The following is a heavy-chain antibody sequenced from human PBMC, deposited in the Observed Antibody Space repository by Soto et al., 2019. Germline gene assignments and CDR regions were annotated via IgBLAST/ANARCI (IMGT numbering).Heavy chain of an antibody. CDR2: IRSKFDGGIM. CDR3: IASRNLGY. D-gene: IGHD4-4*01. Sequence: PGGSLRLSCVASGFTFSDAWMNWVRQAPGKGLEWVGRIRSKFDGGIMGYAAPVRGRVTISRDDSKNTLYLQMNNLKTEDTALYYCIASRNLGYWGRGTLVTVSS. V-gene: IGHV3-15*07. J-gene: IGHJ4*02. CDR1: GFTFSDAW.